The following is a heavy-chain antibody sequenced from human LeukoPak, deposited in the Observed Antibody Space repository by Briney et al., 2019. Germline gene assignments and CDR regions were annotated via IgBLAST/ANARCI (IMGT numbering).Heavy chain of an antibody. CDR2: IYTGGTT. J-gene: IGHJ4*02. CDR1: GGSISSYY. Sequence: SETLSLTCTVSGGSISSYYWSWIRQPAGKGLEWIGRIYTGGTTNYNPSLKSRVTMSVDTSKNQFSLKMRSVTAADTAVYYCARANYDGSDYWGQGTLVTVSS. D-gene: IGHD3-22*01. V-gene: IGHV4-4*07. CDR3: ARANYDGSDY.